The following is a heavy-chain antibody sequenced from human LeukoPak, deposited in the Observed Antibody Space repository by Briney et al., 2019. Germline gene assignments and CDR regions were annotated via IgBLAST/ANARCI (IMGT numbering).Heavy chain of an antibody. J-gene: IGHJ4*02. Sequence: SETLSLTCAVSGFSINIGFSWGWIRQPPGKGLEWIGNIHHSGSINYNPSLRSRVTISRDTSKNVFSLTLTSVTAADTAMYYCARVLGIAVVAGATEDNYFDSWGQGALVTVSS. CDR3: ARVLGIAVVAGATEDNYFDS. CDR1: GFSINIGFS. D-gene: IGHD2-2*01. V-gene: IGHV4-38-2*01. CDR2: IHHSGSI.